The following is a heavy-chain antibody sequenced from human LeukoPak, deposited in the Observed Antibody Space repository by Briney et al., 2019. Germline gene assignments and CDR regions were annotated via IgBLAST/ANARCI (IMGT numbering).Heavy chain of an antibody. CDR1: GFTFGDYA. CDR2: ISSGSTTI. Sequence: GGSLRLSCTASGFTFGDYAMSWVRQAPGKGLEWVSYISSGSTTIHYADSVKGRFTIPRDNAKNSLYLQMNSLRAEDTAVYYCASVSGSYYNEDFDYWGQGTLVTVSS. D-gene: IGHD3-10*01. J-gene: IGHJ4*02. CDR3: ASVSGSYYNEDFDY. V-gene: IGHV3-48*03.